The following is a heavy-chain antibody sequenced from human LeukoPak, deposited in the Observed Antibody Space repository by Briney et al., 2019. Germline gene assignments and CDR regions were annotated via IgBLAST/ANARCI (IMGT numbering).Heavy chain of an antibody. CDR2: IGTGGDT. CDR3: ARGFPTNWAHGPTFDY. V-gene: IGHV3-13*01. J-gene: IGHJ4*02. Sequence: GGSLRLSCAASGFTFSNYDMEWVRQPTGRPLEWVSHIGTGGDTYYPNSVKGRFTVSRENVKNSLYLQMSSLRAEDTTVYYCARGFPTNWAHGPTFDYWGQGALVTVSS. CDR1: GFTFSNYD. D-gene: IGHD7-27*01.